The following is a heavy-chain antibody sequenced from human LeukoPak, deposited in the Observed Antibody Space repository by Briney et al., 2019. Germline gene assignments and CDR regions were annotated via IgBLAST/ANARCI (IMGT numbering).Heavy chain of an antibody. V-gene: IGHV1-2*02. CDR1: GYTLIDYY. D-gene: IGHD4-17*01. CDR3: ARGGDYGDEGDY. J-gene: IGHJ4*02. Sequence: ASVKVSCKASGYTLIDYYIHWVRQAPGQGLERMGWINPKSGVTNYSQKFQGRVTLTRDMSISTAYMDLRSLRSDDTAVYFCARGGDYGDEGDYWGQGTLITVSS. CDR2: INPKSGVT.